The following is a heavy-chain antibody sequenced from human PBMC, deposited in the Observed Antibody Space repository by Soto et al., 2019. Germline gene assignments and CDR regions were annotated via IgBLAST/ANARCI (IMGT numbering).Heavy chain of an antibody. CDR3: ARDRADYYYGSGPFDP. CDR2: ISYDGNKK. D-gene: IGHD3-10*01. Sequence: QVQLVESEGGVVQPGRSLRLSCAASGFTFSSYAMHWVRQAPGKGLEWVAVISYDGNKKYYADSVKGRFTISRDNSKNTLYLQMNSLRAEDTAVYYCARDRADYYYGSGPFDPWGQGTLVTVSS. CDR1: GFTFSSYA. V-gene: IGHV3-30-3*01. J-gene: IGHJ5*02.